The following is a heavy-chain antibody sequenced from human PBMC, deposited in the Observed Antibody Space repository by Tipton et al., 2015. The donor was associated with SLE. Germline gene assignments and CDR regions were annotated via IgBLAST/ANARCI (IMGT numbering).Heavy chain of an antibody. V-gene: IGHV5-10-1*01. D-gene: IGHD1-1*01. CDR3: ARTGTTAFDI. J-gene: IGHJ3*02. Sequence: SPSFQGHVTISSDKSISTAYLQWSSLKASDTAMYYCARTGTTAFDIWGQGTMVTVSS.